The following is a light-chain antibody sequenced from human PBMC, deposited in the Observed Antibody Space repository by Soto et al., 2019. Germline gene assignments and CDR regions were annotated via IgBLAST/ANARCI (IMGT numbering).Light chain of an antibody. CDR2: GAS. J-gene: IGKJ1*01. CDR1: QSVSSN. V-gene: IGKV3-15*01. CDR3: QQYGSSPPT. Sequence: EIVMSLSPATLSVSQGERATLSCRASQSVSSNLAWYQQKPGQAPRLLIYGASTRATGIPARFSGSGSGTEFTLTISRLEPEDFAVYYCQQYGSSPPTFGQGTKVDIK.